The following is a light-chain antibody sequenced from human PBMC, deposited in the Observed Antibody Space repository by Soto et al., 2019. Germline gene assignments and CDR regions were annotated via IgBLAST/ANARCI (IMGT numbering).Light chain of an antibody. V-gene: IGLV2-14*02. Sequence: QSALTQPASVSGSPGQSITISCTGTSTDVGSHYLVSWYQQHPGKVPKLMIYEVTYRPSGVSDRFSGSRSGNTASLTISGLQAEDESDYYCSSYTSSTTWVFGGGTKVTVL. CDR2: EVT. CDR1: STDVGSHYL. CDR3: SSYTSSTTWV. J-gene: IGLJ3*02.